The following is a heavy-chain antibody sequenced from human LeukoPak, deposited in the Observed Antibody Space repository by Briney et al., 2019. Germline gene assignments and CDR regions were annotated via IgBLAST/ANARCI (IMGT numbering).Heavy chain of an antibody. D-gene: IGHD3-9*01. V-gene: IGHV3-33*01. CDR1: GFTFSSYG. J-gene: IGHJ4*02. CDR3: ARDPPFDGSVHFDY. Sequence: PGGSLRLSCAASGFTFSSYGMHWVRQAPGKGLEWVAVIWYDGSNKYYADSVKGRFTISRDNSKNTLYLQMNSLRAEDTAVYYCARDPPFDGSVHFDYWGRGTLVTVSS. CDR2: IWYDGSNK.